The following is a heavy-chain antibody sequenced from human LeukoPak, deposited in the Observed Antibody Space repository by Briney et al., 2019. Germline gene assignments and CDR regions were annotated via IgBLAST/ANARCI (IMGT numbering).Heavy chain of an antibody. J-gene: IGHJ4*02. CDR1: GHTLSELS. CDR3: AGGLISMSY. D-gene: IGHD3-16*02. V-gene: IGHV1-24*01. Sequence: ASVKVSCKVSGHTLSELSMHWVRQAPGQGLEWMGGFDPEDGETLCAQKFQGRVTMTEDTTTDTAYMELTSLRSEDTAVYYCAGGLISMSYWGQGSLVTVSS. CDR2: FDPEDGET.